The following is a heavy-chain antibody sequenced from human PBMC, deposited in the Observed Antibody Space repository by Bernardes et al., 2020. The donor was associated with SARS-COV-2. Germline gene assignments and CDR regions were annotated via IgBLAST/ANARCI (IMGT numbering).Heavy chain of an antibody. CDR3: ARSNPGIFDY. V-gene: IGHV3-23*01. CDR1: GFTFSNYA. J-gene: IGHJ4*02. CDR2: ITRGGVSV. Sequence: GGSLRLSCAASGFTFSNYAMTWVRQAPGKGLQWVSAITRGGVSVYYADSVKGRFTISRDNNKNTLYLQMKSLRAEDTAIYYCARSNPGIFDYWGQGTLVTVSS.